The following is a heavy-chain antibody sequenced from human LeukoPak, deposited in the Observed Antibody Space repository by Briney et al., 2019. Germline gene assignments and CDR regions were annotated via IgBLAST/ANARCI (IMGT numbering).Heavy chain of an antibody. Sequence: GGSLRLSCAASGFTFSNYAMTRVRQVPGKGLESVSGISDTGTSTYYADSVKGRFTISRDNSKSTLYLQMNSLRAEDTAVYSCTKGRERTNWYGEDYWGQGTLVTVSS. CDR1: GFTFSNYA. J-gene: IGHJ4*02. D-gene: IGHD1-1*01. CDR3: TKGRERTNWYGEDY. CDR2: ISDTGTST. V-gene: IGHV3-23*01.